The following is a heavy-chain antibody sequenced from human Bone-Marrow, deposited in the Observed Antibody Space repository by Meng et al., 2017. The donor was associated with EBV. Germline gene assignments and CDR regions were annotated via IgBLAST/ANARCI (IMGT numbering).Heavy chain of an antibody. CDR2: INEDGSVI. V-gene: IGHV3-74*01. Sequence: ESGGALVQPGGSLSLSCVGFGISAYWMHWVRQVPGKGRVWVSRINEDGSVINYADSVKGRFTISRDNAKNTVSLQMNSLRAEDTAVYYCAKDCFGARDYWGQGTLVTVSS. J-gene: IGHJ4*02. CDR3: AKDCFGARDY. CDR1: GISAYW. D-gene: IGHD1-26*01.